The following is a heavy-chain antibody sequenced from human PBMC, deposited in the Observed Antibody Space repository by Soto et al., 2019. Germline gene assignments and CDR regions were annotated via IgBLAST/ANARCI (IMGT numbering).Heavy chain of an antibody. CDR1: GGSVSGVDYF. D-gene: IGHD2-21*01. J-gene: IGHJ5*02. V-gene: IGHV4-30-4*01. CDR3: AREERKGIISWFDP. CDR2: ITYTGIT. Sequence: SETLSLTCTVSGGSVSGVDYFWSWIRQSPGKGLEWIGYITYTGITHLNPSLKSRLTMAVDTSKNEFSLKLTSVSAADTAVYFCAREERKGIISWFDPWGQGTPVTVSS.